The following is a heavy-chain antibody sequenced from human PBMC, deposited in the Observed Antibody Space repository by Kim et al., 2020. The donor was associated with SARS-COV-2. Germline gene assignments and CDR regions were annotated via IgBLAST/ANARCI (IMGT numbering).Heavy chain of an antibody. CDR3: ARDPYDSSGYGAFDY. J-gene: IGHJ4*02. CDR1: GFAFSASW. CDR2: IKEDGRDT. Sequence: GGSLRLSCVGSGFAFSASWMTWVRQAPGKGLEWVANIKEDGRDTYYVDSVNGRFTISRDNAKSSVYLQMNRLRAEDTAVDYCARDPYDSSGYGAFDYWGQGTLVTV. D-gene: IGHD3-22*01. V-gene: IGHV3-7*01.